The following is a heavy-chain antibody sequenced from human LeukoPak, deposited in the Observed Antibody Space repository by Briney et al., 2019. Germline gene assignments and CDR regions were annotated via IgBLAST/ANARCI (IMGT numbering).Heavy chain of an antibody. Sequence: PGGSLRLSCAASGFTFSKAWMNWVRQAPGKGLEWVSVIYSGGSTYYADSVKGRFTISRDNSKNTLYLQMNSLRAEDTAVYYCAREKGDSSSYYYYYYMDVWGKGTTVTVSS. CDR2: IYSGGST. CDR1: GFTFSKAW. D-gene: IGHD6-6*01. CDR3: AREKGDSSSYYYYYYMDV. J-gene: IGHJ6*03. V-gene: IGHV3-53*01.